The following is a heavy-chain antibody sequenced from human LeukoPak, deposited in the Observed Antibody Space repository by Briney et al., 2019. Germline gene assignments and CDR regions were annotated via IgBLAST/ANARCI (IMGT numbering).Heavy chain of an antibody. J-gene: IGHJ4*02. D-gene: IGHD1-26*01. Sequence: GGSLRLSCVASGFTFSNHRMNWVRQAPGKGLEWVASIRKDASAKYYVGSVEGRFTISRDNAKNSLYLQMNGLRPEDTAVYYCARDTSGLFWGQGTLVTVSS. CDR1: GFTFSNHR. CDR3: ARDTSGLF. CDR2: IRKDASAK. V-gene: IGHV3-7*01.